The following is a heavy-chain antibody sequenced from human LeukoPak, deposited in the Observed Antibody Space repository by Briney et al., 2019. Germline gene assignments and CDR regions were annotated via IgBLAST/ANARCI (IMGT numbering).Heavy chain of an antibody. CDR3: ARVSATPYYYYGMDV. D-gene: IGHD5-24*01. Sequence: GGSLRLSCAASGFTFSSYGMHWVRQAPGKGLERVSVIYSGGSTYYADSVKGRFTISRDNSKNTLYLQMNSLRAEDTAVYYCARVSATPYYYYGMDVWGQGTTVTVSS. CDR2: IYSGGST. CDR1: GFTFSSYG. V-gene: IGHV3-53*01. J-gene: IGHJ6*02.